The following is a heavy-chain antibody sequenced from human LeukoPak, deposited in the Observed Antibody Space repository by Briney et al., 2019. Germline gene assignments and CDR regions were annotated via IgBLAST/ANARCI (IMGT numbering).Heavy chain of an antibody. CDR3: ARDRKRYCSSTSCSGFDY. J-gene: IGHJ4*02. D-gene: IGHD2-2*01. Sequence: PGGSLRLSCAASGFTFSSYAMHWVRQAPGKGLEWVAVISYDGSNKYYADSVKGRFTISRDNSKNTLYLQMNSLRAEDTAVYYCARDRKRYCSSTSCSGFDYWGQGTLVTVSS. CDR1: GFTFSSYA. V-gene: IGHV3-30-3*01. CDR2: ISYDGSNK.